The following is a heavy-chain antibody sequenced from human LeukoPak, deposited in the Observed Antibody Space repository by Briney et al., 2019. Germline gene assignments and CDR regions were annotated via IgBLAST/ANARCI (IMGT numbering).Heavy chain of an antibody. J-gene: IGHJ3*02. CDR3: ARVWSGAFDI. CDR1: GFTFSDHY. V-gene: IGHV3-72*01. CDR2: TRNKANSYTT. Sequence: PGGSLRLSCAASGFTFSDHYMDWVRQAPGKGLEWVGRTRNKANSYTTEYAASVKGRFTISRDDSKNSLYLQMNSLKTEDTAVYYCARVWSGAFDIWGQGTMVTVSS. D-gene: IGHD3-3*01.